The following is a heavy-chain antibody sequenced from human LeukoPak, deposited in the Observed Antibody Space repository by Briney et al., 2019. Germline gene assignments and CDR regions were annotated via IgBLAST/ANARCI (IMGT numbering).Heavy chain of an antibody. Sequence: TSETLSLTCTVSGGSISSYYWSWIRQPPGKGLEWIGYIYYSGSTNYNPSLKSRVTISVDTSKNQFSLKLSSVTAADTAVYYCAREQYDSSGYYFDYWGQGTLVTVSS. CDR1: GGSISSYY. CDR2: IYYSGST. V-gene: IGHV4-59*01. D-gene: IGHD3-22*01. CDR3: AREQYDSSGYYFDY. J-gene: IGHJ4*02.